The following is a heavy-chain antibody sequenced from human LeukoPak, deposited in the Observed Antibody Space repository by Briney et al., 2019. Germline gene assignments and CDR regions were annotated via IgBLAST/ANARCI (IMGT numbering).Heavy chain of an antibody. D-gene: IGHD1-26*01. CDR2: ISSSSSTI. J-gene: IGHJ4*02. Sequence: GGSLRLSCAASGFTFSSYSMNWVRQAPGKGLEWVSYISSSSSTIYYADPVKGRFTISRDNAKNSLYLQMNSLRAEDMAVYYCARGRVGAMYYFDYWGQGTLVTVSS. CDR3: ARGRVGAMYYFDY. V-gene: IGHV3-48*01. CDR1: GFTFSSYS.